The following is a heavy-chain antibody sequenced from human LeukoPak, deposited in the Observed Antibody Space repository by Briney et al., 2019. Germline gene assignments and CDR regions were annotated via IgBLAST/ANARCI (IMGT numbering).Heavy chain of an antibody. CDR2: NNGDGSTT. V-gene: IGHV3-74*01. J-gene: IGHJ5*02. Sequence: PGGSLRLSCAASGITVSTNYMSWVRQAPGKGLMYISRNNGDGSTTNYADVVKGRFTMSRDNVKNTLYLQMNSLRVEDTAVYYCARDPRNVGLAPWGQGTLVTVSS. CDR1: GITVSTNY. CDR3: ARDPRNVGLAP. D-gene: IGHD2-15*01.